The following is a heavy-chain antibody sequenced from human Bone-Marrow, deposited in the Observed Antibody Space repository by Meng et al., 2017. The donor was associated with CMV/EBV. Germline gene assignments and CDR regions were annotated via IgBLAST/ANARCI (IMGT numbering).Heavy chain of an antibody. CDR3: AKGSRGELPTYFDY. Sequence: SLRLSCAASGFTFDDYAMHWVRQAPGKGLEWVSGISWNSGSIGYADSVKGRFTISRDNAKNSLYLQMNSLRAEDTALYYCAKGSRGELPTYFDYWGQGTLVTVSS. D-gene: IGHD1-26*01. J-gene: IGHJ4*02. CDR1: GFTFDDYA. V-gene: IGHV3-9*01. CDR2: ISWNSGSI.